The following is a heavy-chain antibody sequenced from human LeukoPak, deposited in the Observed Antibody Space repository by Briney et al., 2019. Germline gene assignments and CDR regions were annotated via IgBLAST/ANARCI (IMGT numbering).Heavy chain of an antibody. V-gene: IGHV1-8*01. J-gene: IGHJ4*02. CDR1: GYTFTSYD. D-gene: IGHD7-27*01. CDR3: ARGPPNWGYDY. CDR2: MSPNSGNT. Sequence: ASVKVSCKASGYTFTSYDINWVRQATGQGLEWMGWMSPNSGNTGYAQKFQGRVTMTRSTSMSTAYMELNSLRSEDTAVYYCARGPPNWGYDYWGQGTLVTVSS.